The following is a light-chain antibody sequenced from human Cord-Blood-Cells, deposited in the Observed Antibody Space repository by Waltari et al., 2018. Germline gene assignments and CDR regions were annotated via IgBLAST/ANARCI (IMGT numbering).Light chain of an antibody. V-gene: IGKV4-1*01. J-gene: IGKJ2*01. Sequence: DIVMTQSPDSLAVSLGERATINCKSSQSVLYSSNNKNYLAWYQQKTGQPPKLLIYWASTRESGVPDLFSGSGSGTDFTLTISSLQAEDVAVYYCQQYYSTPYTFGQGTKLEIK. CDR2: WAS. CDR3: QQYYSTPYT. CDR1: QSVLYSSNNKNY.